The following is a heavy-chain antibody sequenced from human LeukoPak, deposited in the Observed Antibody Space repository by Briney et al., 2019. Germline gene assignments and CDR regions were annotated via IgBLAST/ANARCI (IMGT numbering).Heavy chain of an antibody. CDR3: ARQDPAGEYYFDY. Sequence: GESLKISCKGSGYSFTSYWIGWVHQMPGKGLEWMGIIYPGDSDTRYSPSFQGQVTISADKSISTAYLQWGSLKASDTAMYYCARQDPAGEYYFDYWGQGTLVTVSS. V-gene: IGHV5-51*07. J-gene: IGHJ4*02. CDR2: IYPGDSDT. CDR1: GYSFTSYW. D-gene: IGHD3-10*01.